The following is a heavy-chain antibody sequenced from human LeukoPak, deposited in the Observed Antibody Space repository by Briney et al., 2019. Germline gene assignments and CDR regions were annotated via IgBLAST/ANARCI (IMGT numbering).Heavy chain of an antibody. CDR3: AKGLDYGDY. CDR2: ISYDGSNK. CDR1: GFTFSSYG. V-gene: IGHV3-30*18. J-gene: IGHJ4*02. Sequence: GGSLRLSCAASGFTFSSYGMHWVRQAPGKGPEWVAVISYDGSNKYYADSVKGRFTISRDNSKNTLYLQMNSLRAEDTAVYYCAKGLDYGDYWGQGTLVTVSS.